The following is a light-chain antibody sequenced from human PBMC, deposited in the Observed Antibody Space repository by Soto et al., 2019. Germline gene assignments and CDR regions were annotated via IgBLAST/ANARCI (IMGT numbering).Light chain of an antibody. J-gene: IGKJ1*01. CDR2: DAS. CDR1: QSISSW. CDR3: QQYNYFWA. V-gene: IGKV1-5*01. Sequence: DIQMTQSPSTLSASVGDRVTITCRASQSISSWLAWYQQKPGKAPKLLIYDASNLESGVSSRFSGGGSGTEFSLTISSLQPDDFATYYCQQYNYFWAFGQGTRVEIK.